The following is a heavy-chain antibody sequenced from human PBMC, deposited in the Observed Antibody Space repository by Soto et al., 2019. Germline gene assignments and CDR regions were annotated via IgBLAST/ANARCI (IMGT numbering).Heavy chain of an antibody. J-gene: IGHJ4*02. CDR1: GFTFSSYA. Sequence: QVQLVESGGGVVQPGRSLRLSCAASGFTFSSYAMHWVRQAPGKGLEWVAVISYDGSNKYYADSVKGRFTISRDNSKNTLYLQMNSLRAEDTAVYYCARDSPLHRGAFDYWGQGTLVTVSS. CDR2: ISYDGSNK. V-gene: IGHV3-30-3*01. CDR3: ARDSPLHRGAFDY.